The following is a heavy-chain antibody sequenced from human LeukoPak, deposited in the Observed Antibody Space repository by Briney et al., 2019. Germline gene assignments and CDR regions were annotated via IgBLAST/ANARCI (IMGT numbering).Heavy chain of an antibody. CDR2: IYYSGST. J-gene: IGHJ6*03. Sequence: SETLSLTCTVSGGSISSSSYYWGWIHQPPGKGLEWIGSIYYSGSTYYNPSLKSRVTISVDTSKNQFSLKLSSVTAADTAVYYSARTLAGYSSDWYNWRNYYYYMDLWGKGTTVTVSS. D-gene: IGHD6-19*01. V-gene: IGHV4-39*01. CDR1: GGSISSSSYY. CDR3: ARTLAGYSSDWYNWRNYYYYMDL.